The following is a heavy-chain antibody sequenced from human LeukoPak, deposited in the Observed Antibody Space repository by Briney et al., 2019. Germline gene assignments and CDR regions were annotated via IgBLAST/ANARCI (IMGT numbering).Heavy chain of an antibody. D-gene: IGHD2-15*01. Sequence: GASVKVSCKASGYTFTAYYMHWLRQAPGQGLEWMGWINPNSGGTNYAQKFQGRVTMTRDTSINTAYMELSRLTSDDTAVYFCARDQFKGGYCSSSSCENWFDPWGQGTLVTVSS. V-gene: IGHV1-2*02. CDR3: ARDQFKGGYCSSSSCENWFDP. J-gene: IGHJ5*02. CDR1: GYTFTAYY. CDR2: INPNSGGT.